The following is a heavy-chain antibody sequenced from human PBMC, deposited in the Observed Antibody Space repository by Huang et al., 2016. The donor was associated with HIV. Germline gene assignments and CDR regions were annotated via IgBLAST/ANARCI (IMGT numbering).Heavy chain of an antibody. D-gene: IGHD5-18*01. Sequence: EVQLVQSGVEVKKPGESLKISCKGSGFSFTSDWIGWVRQMPGKGLECMGIIFPGNSNTVDSPAFQGQVTISADKYTRTTYRQGSSLKASDSAIYYCAIHDSNDFTFDDWGQGTLVAVSS. CDR3: AIHDSNDFTFDD. J-gene: IGHJ4*02. CDR2: IFPGNSNT. CDR1: GFSFTSDW. V-gene: IGHV5-51*03.